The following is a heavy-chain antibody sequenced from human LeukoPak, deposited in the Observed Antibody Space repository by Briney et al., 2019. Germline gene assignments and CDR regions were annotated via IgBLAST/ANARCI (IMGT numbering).Heavy chain of an antibody. V-gene: IGHV1-2*02. CDR2: INPNSGGT. D-gene: IGHD3-10*01. Sequence: VASVKVSCKASGGTFSSYAISWVRQAPGQGLEWMGWINPNSGGTNYAQKFQGRVTMTRDTSISTAYMELSRLRSDDTAVYYCARAPHLVPSIDYWGQGTLVTVSS. CDR3: ARAPHLVPSIDY. CDR1: GGTFSSYA. J-gene: IGHJ4*02.